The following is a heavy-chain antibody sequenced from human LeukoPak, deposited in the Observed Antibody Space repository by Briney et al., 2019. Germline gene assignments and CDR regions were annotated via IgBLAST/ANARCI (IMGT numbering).Heavy chain of an antibody. Sequence: PGGSLRLPCAASGFTFSSYWMSWVRQAPGKGLEWVANINQGGSEKYYVDSVKGRFTISRDNAKNSLYLQMNSLRAEDMALYYCAKAKHGDPGAFDIWGQGTMVTVSS. D-gene: IGHD4-17*01. CDR3: AKAKHGDPGAFDI. V-gene: IGHV3-7*03. CDR2: INQGGSEK. CDR1: GFTFSSYW. J-gene: IGHJ3*02.